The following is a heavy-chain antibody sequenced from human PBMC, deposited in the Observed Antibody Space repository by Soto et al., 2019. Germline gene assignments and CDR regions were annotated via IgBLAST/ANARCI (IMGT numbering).Heavy chain of an antibody. CDR1: VVSIFKFY. V-gene: IGHV4-4*07. J-gene: IGHJ5*02. D-gene: IGHD4-17*01. Sequence: SATXALTCNFSVVSIFKFYLSLIRNTAGNGLEWIGRVYATWTTDYNPSLRSRVAMSVDISKKTFSLRLRSVTGADSGVYYCVRDGSNSLRDWFEHWGKG. CDR2: VYATWTT. CDR3: VRDGSNSLRDWFEH.